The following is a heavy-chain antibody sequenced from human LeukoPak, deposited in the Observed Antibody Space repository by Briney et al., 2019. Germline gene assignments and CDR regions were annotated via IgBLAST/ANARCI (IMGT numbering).Heavy chain of an antibody. CDR3: ASSDDYGALGRFDY. CDR1: GFTVSSNY. D-gene: IGHD4-17*01. Sequence: GGSLRLSCAASGFTVSSNYMSWVRQAPGKGLEWVSVIYSGGSTYYADSVKGRFTISRDNSKNTLYLQMNSLRAEDTAVYYCASSDDYGALGRFDYWGQGTLVTVSS. J-gene: IGHJ4*02. V-gene: IGHV3-53*01. CDR2: IYSGGST.